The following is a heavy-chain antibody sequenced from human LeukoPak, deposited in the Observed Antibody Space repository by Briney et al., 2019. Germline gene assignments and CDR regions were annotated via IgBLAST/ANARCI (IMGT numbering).Heavy chain of an antibody. J-gene: IGHJ3*02. Sequence: XMNWVRXAPGKGLEWVSSISSSSSYIYYADSVKGRFTISRDNAKNSLYLQMNSLRAEDTAVYYCARQGYYYDSSGYPDAFDIWGQGTMVTVSS. CDR1: X. CDR3: ARQGYYYDSSGYPDAFDI. D-gene: IGHD3-22*01. V-gene: IGHV3-21*01. CDR2: ISSSSSYI.